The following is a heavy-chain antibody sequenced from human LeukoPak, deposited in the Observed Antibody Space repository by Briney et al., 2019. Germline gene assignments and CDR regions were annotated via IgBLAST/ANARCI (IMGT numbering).Heavy chain of an antibody. D-gene: IGHD3-3*01. J-gene: IGHJ4*02. CDR2: SRNKADSYST. V-gene: IGHV3-72*01. CDR3: ARVRGLEWLLKHLDS. CDR1: GFTFSDHY. Sequence: GGSLRLSCAASGFTFSDHYVDWVRQAPGKGLEWVARSRNKADSYSTEYAASVKGRFTLSRDDSKSLLYLQMNSLRAEDTAIYYCARVRGLEWLLKHLDSWGQGTLVTVSS.